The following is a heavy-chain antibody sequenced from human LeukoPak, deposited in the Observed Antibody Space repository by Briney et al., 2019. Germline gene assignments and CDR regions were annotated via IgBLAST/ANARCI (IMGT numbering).Heavy chain of an antibody. CDR2: MSPNNGNT. CDR1: GYTFTNYD. J-gene: IGHJ4*02. V-gene: IGHV1-8*01. D-gene: IGHD7-27*01. CDR3: ASNPPRTGDFNY. Sequence: GASVKVSCKTSGYTFTNYDINWVRQATGQGLEWMGWMSPNNGNTGYAQKFQGRVTMTRDTSTNTAYMELSSLRSEDTAVYYCASNPPRTGDFNYWGQGALVTVSS.